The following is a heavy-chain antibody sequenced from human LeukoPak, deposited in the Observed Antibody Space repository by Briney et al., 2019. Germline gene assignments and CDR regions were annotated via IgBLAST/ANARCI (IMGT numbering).Heavy chain of an antibody. D-gene: IGHD5-18*01. CDR2: ISYDGSNK. Sequence: PGRSLRLSCAASGFTFSSYGMHWVRQAPGKGLEWVAVISYDGSNKYYADSVKGRFTISRDNSKNTLYLQMNSLRAEDTAVYYCARGTYRQLWLGSAFDYWGQGTLVTVSS. V-gene: IGHV3-30*03. CDR3: ARGTYRQLWLGSAFDY. J-gene: IGHJ4*02. CDR1: GFTFSSYG.